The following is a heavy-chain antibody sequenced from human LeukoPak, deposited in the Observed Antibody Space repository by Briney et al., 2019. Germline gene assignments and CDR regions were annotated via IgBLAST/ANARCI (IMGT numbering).Heavy chain of an antibody. CDR2: IIPILGTA. V-gene: IGHV1-69*13. Sequence: ASVKVSCKASGGTFSSYAISWVRQAPGQGLEWMGGIIPILGTANYAQKFQGRVTITADESTSTAYMELSSLRSEDTAVYYCAREGDCGGDCYSDYWGQGTLVTVSS. CDR1: GGTFSSYA. CDR3: AREGDCGGDCYSDY. J-gene: IGHJ4*02. D-gene: IGHD2-21*02.